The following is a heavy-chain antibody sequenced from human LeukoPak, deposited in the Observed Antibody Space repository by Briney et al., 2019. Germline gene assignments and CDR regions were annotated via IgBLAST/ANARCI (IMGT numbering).Heavy chain of an antibody. Sequence: GGSLRLSCAASGFTFDDYAMHWVRQAPGKGLEWVSGISWNSGSIGYADSVKGRFTISRDNAKNSLYLQMNSLRAEDTALYYCAKDTLLWFGELSSHSYFDYWGQGTLVTVSS. D-gene: IGHD3-10*01. CDR2: ISWNSGSI. CDR3: AKDTLLWFGELSSHSYFDY. V-gene: IGHV3-9*01. CDR1: GFTFDDYA. J-gene: IGHJ4*02.